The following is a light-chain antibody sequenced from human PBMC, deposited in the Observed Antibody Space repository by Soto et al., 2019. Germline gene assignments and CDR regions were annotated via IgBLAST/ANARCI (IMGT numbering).Light chain of an antibody. CDR2: RAD. J-gene: IGLJ2*01. Sequence: QSVLTQPPSASGTPGQTVTISCSGRSSNIGSNYVYWYQQLPGTAPRLLMYRADQRPSGVPDRFSGYKSGTSASLAISGLRSEVEADYYCAAWDDIVSGLVFGGGTKVTVL. CDR1: SSNIGSNY. CDR3: AAWDDIVSGLV. V-gene: IGLV1-47*01.